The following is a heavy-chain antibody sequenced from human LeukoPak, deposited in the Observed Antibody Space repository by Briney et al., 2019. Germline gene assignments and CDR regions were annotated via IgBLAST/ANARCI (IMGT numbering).Heavy chain of an antibody. Sequence: ASVKVSCKASGYTFTSYDINWVRQATGQGLEWMGWMNPNSGNTGYAQKFQGRVTMTRNTSISTAYMELSSLRSEDTAVYYCARVKGVAIVLMVYAIPDYYYGMDVWGQGTTVTVSS. CDR1: GYTFTSYD. V-gene: IGHV1-8*01. CDR2: MNPNSGNT. J-gene: IGHJ6*02. D-gene: IGHD2-8*01. CDR3: ARVKGVAIVLMVYAIPDYYYGMDV.